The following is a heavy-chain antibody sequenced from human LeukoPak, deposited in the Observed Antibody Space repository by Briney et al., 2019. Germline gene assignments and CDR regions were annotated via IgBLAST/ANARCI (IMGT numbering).Heavy chain of an antibody. CDR3: TTLPFRRGWIYYYDY. CDR2: IKSKTDGGTK. V-gene: IGHV3-15*01. Sequence: GGSLRLSCAASGFTFSDAWMSWVRQAPGKGLEWVGRIKSKTDGGTKDYAAPVKGRFTISRDDSENTLYLQMNSLKTEDTAVYYCTTLPFRRGWIYYYDYWGQGTLVIVSS. D-gene: IGHD6-19*01. CDR1: GFTFSDAW. J-gene: IGHJ4*02.